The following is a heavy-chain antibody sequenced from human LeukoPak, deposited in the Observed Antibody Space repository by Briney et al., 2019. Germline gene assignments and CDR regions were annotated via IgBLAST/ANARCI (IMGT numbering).Heavy chain of an antibody. Sequence: GASVKVSCKASGYTFTSYYMHWVRQAPGQGLEWMGIINPSGGSTTYAQKFQGRVTMTRDTSTSTLYMELSSLRSEDTAVYYCARENGYRRGLDYWGQGTLVTVSS. CDR3: ARENGYRRGLDY. D-gene: IGHD5-24*01. J-gene: IGHJ4*02. V-gene: IGHV1-46*01. CDR1: GYTFTSYY. CDR2: INPSGGST.